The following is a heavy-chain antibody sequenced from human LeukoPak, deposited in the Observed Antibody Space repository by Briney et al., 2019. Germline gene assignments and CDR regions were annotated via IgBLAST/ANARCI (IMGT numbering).Heavy chain of an antibody. CDR2: IKKDGSEK. D-gene: IGHD2-21*02. CDR1: GFTFSSHW. CDR3: ARDHYHKIHSVMVTAPDY. Sequence: PGGSLRLSCAASGFTFSSHWMSWVRQAPGKGLEWVANIKKDGSEKYYVDAVKGRFTISRDNAKTSLYLQMNSLRAEDTAVYYCARDHYHKIHSVMVTAPDYWGQGTLVIVSS. J-gene: IGHJ4*02. V-gene: IGHV3-7*03.